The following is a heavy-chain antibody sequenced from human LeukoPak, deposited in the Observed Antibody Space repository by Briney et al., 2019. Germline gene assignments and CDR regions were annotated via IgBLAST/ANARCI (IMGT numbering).Heavy chain of an antibody. CDR3: AKGTLGDYRAGPDY. V-gene: IGHV3-43*01. Sequence: GGSLRLSCAASGFTFAHYTMHWVRQPAGKSLEWVSLISWNGVSTSHADSVKGRFIISRDNSKNSLYLQMNSLRAEDTALYYCAKGTLGDYRAGPDYWGRGTLVTVSS. CDR2: ISWNGVST. D-gene: IGHD4-17*01. J-gene: IGHJ4*02. CDR1: GFTFAHYT.